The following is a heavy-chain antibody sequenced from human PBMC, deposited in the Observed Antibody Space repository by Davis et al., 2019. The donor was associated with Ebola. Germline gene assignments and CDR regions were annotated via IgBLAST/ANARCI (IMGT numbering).Heavy chain of an antibody. CDR2: IYYSGST. CDR1: GGSISSGGYY. V-gene: IGHV4-31*03. Sequence: MPSETLSLTCTVSGGSISSGGYYWSWIRQHPGKGLEWIGYIYYSGSTYYNPSLKSRVTISVDTSKNQFSLKLSSVTAADTAVYYWARGEGDIVVYGMDVWGQGTTVTVSS. CDR3: ARGEGDIVVYGMDV. D-gene: IGHD2-15*01. J-gene: IGHJ6*02.